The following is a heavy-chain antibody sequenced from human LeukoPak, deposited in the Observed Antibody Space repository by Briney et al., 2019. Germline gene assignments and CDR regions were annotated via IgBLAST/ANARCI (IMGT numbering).Heavy chain of an antibody. Sequence: GGSLRLSCAASGFTFDDYGMSWVRQAPGKGLEWVSGINWNGGSTGYADSVKGRFAISIDNAKNSLYLQMNSLRAEDTALYYCASHCSGGSCSDDAFDIWGQGTMVTVSS. J-gene: IGHJ3*02. CDR3: ASHCSGGSCSDDAFDI. V-gene: IGHV3-20*04. CDR1: GFTFDDYG. D-gene: IGHD2-15*01. CDR2: INWNGGST.